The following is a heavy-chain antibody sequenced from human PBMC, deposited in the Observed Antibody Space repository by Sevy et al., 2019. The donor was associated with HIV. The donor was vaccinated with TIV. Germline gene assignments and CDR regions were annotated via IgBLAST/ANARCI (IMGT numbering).Heavy chain of an antibody. D-gene: IGHD1-26*01. CDR2: IKQDGSEK. Sequence: GESLKISCAASGFTFSSYWMSWVRQAPGKGREWVANIKQDGSEKYYVDSVKGRFTISRDNAKNSLYLQMNSLRAEDTAVYYCARGTIVGPIWGQGTMVTVSS. CDR1: GFTFSSYW. J-gene: IGHJ3*02. V-gene: IGHV3-7*03. CDR3: ARGTIVGPI.